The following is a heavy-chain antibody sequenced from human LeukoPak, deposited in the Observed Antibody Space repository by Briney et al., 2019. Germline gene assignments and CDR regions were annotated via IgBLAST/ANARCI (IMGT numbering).Heavy chain of an antibody. CDR3: APPPTLGA. J-gene: IGHJ5*02. Sequence: PTGGSLRLSCAATGFTFDDYAMHWVRQAPGKGLEWVSGIGRNSGNIGYADSAKGRFTISRDNAKNSLYLQMNSLRAEDTAFYYCAPPPTLGAWGQGTLVTVSS. CDR2: IGRNSGNI. V-gene: IGHV3-9*01. CDR1: GFTFDDYA.